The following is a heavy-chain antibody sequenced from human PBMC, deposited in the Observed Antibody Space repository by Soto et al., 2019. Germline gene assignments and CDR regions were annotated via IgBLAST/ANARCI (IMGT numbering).Heavy chain of an antibody. D-gene: IGHD1-26*01. CDR3: ARDRDSGSYYWYFDL. Sequence: GASVKVSCKASGYTFTSYAMHWVRQAPGQRLEWMGWINAGNGNTKYSQKFQGRVTITRDTSASTAYMELSSLRSEDTAVYYCARDRDSGSYYWYFDLWGRGTLVTVS. V-gene: IGHV1-3*01. J-gene: IGHJ2*01. CDR2: INAGNGNT. CDR1: GYTFTSYA.